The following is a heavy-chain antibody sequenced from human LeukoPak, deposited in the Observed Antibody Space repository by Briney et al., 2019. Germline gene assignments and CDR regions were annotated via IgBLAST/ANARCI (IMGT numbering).Heavy chain of an antibody. CDR2: IYPGDSDT. V-gene: IGHV5-51*01. Sequence: RGESLKISCKGSGYSFASYWIGWVRQIPGKGLEWMGIIYPGDSDTRYSPSFQGQVTISADKSISTAHLQWSSLKPSDTAMYYCARRSHGYCSGGSCYDWFDPWGQGTLVPSPQ. CDR3: ARRSHGYCSGGSCYDWFDP. CDR1: GYSFASYW. J-gene: IGHJ5*02. D-gene: IGHD2-15*01.